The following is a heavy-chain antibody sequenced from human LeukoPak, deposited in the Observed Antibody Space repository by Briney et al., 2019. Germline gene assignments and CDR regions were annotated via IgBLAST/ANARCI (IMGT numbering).Heavy chain of an antibody. CDR3: AKDRYCFSTSCYAPFDH. V-gene: IGHV3-43*02. Sequence: GGSLRLSCAASGFTFADHAMHWVRQAPGKGLEWVSIISGDGGSTYYADSVKGRFTISRGNSKDSLYLQMNSLRTEDTAFYYCAKDRYCFSTSCYAPFDHWGQGTLVTVSS. D-gene: IGHD2-2*01. CDR2: ISGDGGST. CDR1: GFTFADHA. J-gene: IGHJ4*02.